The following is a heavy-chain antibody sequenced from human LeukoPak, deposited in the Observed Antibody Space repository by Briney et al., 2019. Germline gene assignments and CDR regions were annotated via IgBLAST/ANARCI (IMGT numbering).Heavy chain of an antibody. D-gene: IGHD7-27*01. CDR3: GRHRLGNFDY. Sequence: SETLSPTCTVSGGSISRTSYHWGWIRQPPGKGLEWIGTIYYSGSTYHNPSLKSRVTISVDTSKNQFSLKLSSVTAADTAVYYCGRHRLGNFDYWGQGILVTVSS. CDR2: IYYSGST. J-gene: IGHJ4*02. CDR1: GGSISRTSYH. V-gene: IGHV4-39*01.